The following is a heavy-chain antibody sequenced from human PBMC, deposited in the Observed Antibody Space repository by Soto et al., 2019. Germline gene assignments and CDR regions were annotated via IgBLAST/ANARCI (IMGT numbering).Heavy chain of an antibody. CDR2: IYYSGST. CDR1: GGSISSGDYY. V-gene: IGHV4-30-4*01. D-gene: IGHD3-22*01. J-gene: IGHJ6*02. Sequence: KPSETLSLTCAVSGGSISSGDYYWTWIRQPPGKGLEWIGSIYYSGSTYYNPSLKSRVTISIDTSKNQFSLRLSSVTAADTAVYSCAREYYYDTSNPKTRYFYHGMDVWGQGTTVTVSS. CDR3: AREYYYDTSNPKTRYFYHGMDV.